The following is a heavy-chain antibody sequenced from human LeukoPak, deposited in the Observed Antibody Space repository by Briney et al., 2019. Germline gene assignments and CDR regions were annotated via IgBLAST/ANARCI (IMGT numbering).Heavy chain of an antibody. CDR3: VRWAGFDYGDEGGGDY. D-gene: IGHD4-17*01. CDR2: IRSSSSYI. Sequence: GGSLRLSCAASGFTFSSYSMNWVRHAPGKGLEWVSSIRSSSSYIYYADSVKGRFTVSRENAKHSLYLQMNNLRAEDTAGYYCVRWAGFDYGDEGGGDYWGQGTLVTVSS. CDR1: GFTFSSYS. J-gene: IGHJ4*02. V-gene: IGHV3-21*01.